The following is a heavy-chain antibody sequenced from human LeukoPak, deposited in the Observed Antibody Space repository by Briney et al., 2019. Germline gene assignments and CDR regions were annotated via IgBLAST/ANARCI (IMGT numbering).Heavy chain of an antibody. Sequence: SVKVSCKASGGTFSSYAISWVRQAPGQGLEWMGGIIPIFGTANYAQKFQGRVTITTDESTSTAYMELSSLRSEDTAVYYCARSLSNYDFTPRFDYWGQGTLVTVSS. D-gene: IGHD3-3*01. CDR3: ARSLSNYDFTPRFDY. J-gene: IGHJ4*02. V-gene: IGHV1-69*05. CDR1: GGTFSSYA. CDR2: IIPIFGTA.